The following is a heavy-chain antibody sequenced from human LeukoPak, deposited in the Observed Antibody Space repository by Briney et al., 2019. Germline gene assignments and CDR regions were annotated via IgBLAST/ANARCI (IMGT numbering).Heavy chain of an antibody. Sequence: GASVKVSCKASGGTFSSYAISWVRQAPGQGLEWMGGIIPIFGTANYAQKFQGRVTITADESTSTAYMELSSLRSEDTAVYYCARSFLKGVRLLTYYYYYYGMDVWGQGTTVTVSS. D-gene: IGHD3-10*01. CDR3: ARSFLKGVRLLTYYYYYYGMDV. CDR1: GGTFSSYA. J-gene: IGHJ6*02. V-gene: IGHV1-69*13. CDR2: IIPIFGTA.